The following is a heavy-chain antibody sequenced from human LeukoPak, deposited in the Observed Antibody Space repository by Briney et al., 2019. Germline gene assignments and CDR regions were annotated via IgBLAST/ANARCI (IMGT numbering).Heavy chain of an antibody. D-gene: IGHD3-10*01. J-gene: IGHJ4*02. CDR2: IFYSGST. V-gene: IGHV4-39*01. CDR3: ARLWFGAYYFDY. CDR1: GGSISSSSYC. Sequence: PSETLSLTCTVSGGSISSSSYCWGWIRQPPWKGLEWIGNIFYSGSTYYHPSLKSRVTISVDTSKNQFSLKLNSVTAADTAVYYCARLWFGAYYFDYWGQGTLVTVSS.